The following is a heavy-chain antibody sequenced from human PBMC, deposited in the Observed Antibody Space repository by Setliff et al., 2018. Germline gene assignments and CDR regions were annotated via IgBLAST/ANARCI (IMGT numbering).Heavy chain of an antibody. CDR3: ATQTAAYYFDY. D-gene: IGHD6-13*01. V-gene: IGHV1-2*02. J-gene: IGHJ4*02. Sequence: ASVKVSCKTSGYTFTGPYMHWVRQAPGQGLEWMGWINPDTGYSKYAQKFQGRVTLTRDTSLTTAYMELRSLTSDDTAVYYCATQTAAYYFDYWGQGALVTVSS. CDR2: INPDTGYS. CDR1: GYTFTGPY.